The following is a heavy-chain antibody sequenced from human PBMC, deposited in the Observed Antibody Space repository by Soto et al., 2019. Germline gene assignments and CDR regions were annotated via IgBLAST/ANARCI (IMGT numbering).Heavy chain of an antibody. CDR3: ARFGTIVLGVITQGGVYYYYYYGMDV. CDR1: GYTFTSYA. V-gene: IGHV1-3*01. CDR2: INAGNGNT. D-gene: IGHD3-10*01. J-gene: IGHJ6*02. Sequence: GASVKVSCKASGYTFTSYAMHWVRQAPGQRLEWMGWINAGNGNTKYSQKIQGRVTITRDTSASTAYMELSSLRSEDTAVSYCARFGTIVLGVITQGGVYYYYYYGMDVWGQGTTVTVSS.